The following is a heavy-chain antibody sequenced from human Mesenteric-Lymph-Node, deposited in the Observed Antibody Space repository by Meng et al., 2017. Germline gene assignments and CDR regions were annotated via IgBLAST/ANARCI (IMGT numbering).Heavy chain of an antibody. CDR1: GGSISRINV. J-gene: IGHJ5*02. Sequence: GPLQGSGPGLVKPSEPLSLTCAVSGGSISRINVWSWVRQPPGKGLEWIGEINHSGSTNYNPSLKSRVTISVDTSKNQFSLKLSSVTAADTAVYYCARRYGASAYNWFDPWGQGTLVTVSS. CDR2: INHSGST. D-gene: IGHD4-17*01. CDR3: ARRYGASAYNWFDP. V-gene: IGHV4-4*02.